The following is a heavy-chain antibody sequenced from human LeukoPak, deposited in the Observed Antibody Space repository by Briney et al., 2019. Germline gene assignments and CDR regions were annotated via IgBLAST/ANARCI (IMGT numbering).Heavy chain of an antibody. CDR2: IANGRT. CDR3: ASDKAHSYGYYFDP. CDR1: GDAISTYY. D-gene: IGHD3-10*01. Sequence: PSETLSLTCTVSGDAISTYYWNWIRQTPGKGLEWVGHIANGRTDYNPSLKSGAIISVDTSKNQLSLRLTSVTAADAPKSDCASDKAHSYGYYFDPWGPGTQVLVSS. V-gene: IGHV4-4*08. J-gene: IGHJ4*02.